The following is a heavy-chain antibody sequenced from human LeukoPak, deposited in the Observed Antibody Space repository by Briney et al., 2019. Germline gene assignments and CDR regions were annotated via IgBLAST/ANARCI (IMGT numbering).Heavy chain of an antibody. V-gene: IGHV4-39*07. CDR3: VKGRDGYDV. D-gene: IGHD5-12*01. Sequence: PSETLSLTCTVSGGSISSSSYYWGWIRQPPGKGLEWIGSIYYSGSTYYNPSLKSRVTISVDTSKNQFSLKLRSVTAADTAVYYCVKGRDGYDVWGQGSLVTVSS. J-gene: IGHJ4*02. CDR1: GGSISSSSYY. CDR2: IYYSGST.